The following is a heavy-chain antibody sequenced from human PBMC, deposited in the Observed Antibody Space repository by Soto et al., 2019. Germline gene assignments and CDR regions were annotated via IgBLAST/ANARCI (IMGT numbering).Heavy chain of an antibody. CDR3: ARDRGCTNGVCYFAPEHYYYYYGMDV. D-gene: IGHD2-8*01. V-gene: IGHV3-74*01. J-gene: IGHJ6*02. Sequence: GGSLRLSCAASGFTFSSYWMHWVRQAPGKGLVWVSRINSDGSSTSYADSVKGRFTISRDNAKNTLYLQMNSLRAEDTAVYYCARDRGCTNGVCYFAPEHYYYYYGMDVWGQGTTVTVSS. CDR1: GFTFSSYW. CDR2: INSDGSST.